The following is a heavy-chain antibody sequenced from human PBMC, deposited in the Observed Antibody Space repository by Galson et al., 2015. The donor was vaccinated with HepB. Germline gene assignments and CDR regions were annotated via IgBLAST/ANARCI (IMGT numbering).Heavy chain of an antibody. J-gene: IGHJ5*02. CDR2: ISYDVSNK. D-gene: IGHD6-13*01. CDR1: GFTFRNYA. CDR3: ARAAAGSVGWFDP. V-gene: IGHV3-30*04. Sequence: SLRLSCAASGFTFRNYAIHWVRQAPGKGLEWVALISYDVSNKYYADSVKGRLTISRDNSKNTVYLQMNSLRTEDTAVYYCARAAAGSVGWFDPWGPGTQVTVSS.